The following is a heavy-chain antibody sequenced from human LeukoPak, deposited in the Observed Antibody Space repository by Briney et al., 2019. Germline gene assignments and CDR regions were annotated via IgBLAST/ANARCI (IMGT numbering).Heavy chain of an antibody. Sequence: PGRSLRLSCAASGFRFNTYWMSWVRQAPGKGLEWVANIKEDGSEKYYVDSVKGRFTISRDNAKNSLYLQMNSLRAEDTAVYYCARVYLGAFDIWGQGTMVTVSS. J-gene: IGHJ3*02. D-gene: IGHD2-2*01. CDR1: GFRFNTYW. CDR2: IKEDGSEK. V-gene: IGHV3-7*01. CDR3: ARVYLGAFDI.